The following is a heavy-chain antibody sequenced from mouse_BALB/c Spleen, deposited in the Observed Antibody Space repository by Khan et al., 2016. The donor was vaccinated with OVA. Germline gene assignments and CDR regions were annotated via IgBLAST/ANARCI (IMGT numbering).Heavy chain of an antibody. CDR1: GFSLTSYG. CDR2: IWTGGST. CDR3: SRDRVSSHWYFDV. V-gene: IGHV2-9*02. Sequence: VQLQESGPGLVAPSQSLSITCTVSGFSLTSYGVHWVRQPPGKDLEWLGVIWTGGSTNYNSALRSRLTINKDNSKSQVFFKMNHLQTDDAAMYCCSRDRVSSHWYFDVWGAGTTVTVSS. D-gene: IGHD1-1*01. J-gene: IGHJ1*01.